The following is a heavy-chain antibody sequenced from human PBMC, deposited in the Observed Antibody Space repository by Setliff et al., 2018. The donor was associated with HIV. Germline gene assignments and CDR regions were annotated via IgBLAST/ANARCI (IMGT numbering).Heavy chain of an antibody. D-gene: IGHD5-18*01. V-gene: IGHV4-38-2*01. CDR2: MYHSGST. CDR3: ASGYNYAYSDY. J-gene: IGHJ4*02. Sequence: LSETLSLTCAVSNYSISSGYYWGWIRQSPGKGLEWIGRMYHSGSTYSNPSLKSRVTMSIDTSKNQLSLKLRSVTAADTAVYYCASGYNYAYSDYWGQGTLVTVSS. CDR1: NYSISSGYY.